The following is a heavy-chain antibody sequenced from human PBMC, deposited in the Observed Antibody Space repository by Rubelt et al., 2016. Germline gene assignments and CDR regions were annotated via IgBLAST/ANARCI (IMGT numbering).Heavy chain of an antibody. CDR3: ARGPRWGSGYFDY. CDR1: GFTVSNNY. D-gene: IGHD2-15*01. J-gene: IGHJ4*02. CDR2: ISSSGSTI. Sequence: AQLVESGGGLVQPGGSLRLSCAASGFTVSNNYMSWVRQAPGKGLEWVSYISSSGSTIYAADSGEGRFSISRDNAKNSLYLRMNSLRAEDTAVYYCARGPRWGSGYFDYWGQGTLVTVSS. V-gene: IGHV3-11*04.